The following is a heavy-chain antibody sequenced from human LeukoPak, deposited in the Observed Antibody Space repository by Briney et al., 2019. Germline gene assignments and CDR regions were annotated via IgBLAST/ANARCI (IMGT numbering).Heavy chain of an antibody. CDR2: INAGNGNT. J-gene: IGHJ4*02. CDR1: GYTFTSYA. CDR3: AARELPDYYDSSGYGLDY. Sequence: GASVKVSCKASGYTFTSYAMHWVRQAPGQRLEWMGWINAGNGNTKYSQKFQGRVTITRDTSASTAYMELSSLRSEDTAVYYCAARELPDYYDSSGYGLDYWGQGTLVTVSS. V-gene: IGHV1-3*01. D-gene: IGHD3-22*01.